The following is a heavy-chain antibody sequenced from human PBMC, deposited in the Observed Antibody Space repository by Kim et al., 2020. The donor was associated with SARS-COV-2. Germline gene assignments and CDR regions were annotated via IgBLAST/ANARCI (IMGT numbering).Heavy chain of an antibody. D-gene: IGHD6-6*01. V-gene: IGHV1-3*01. Sequence: KFQGRVTITRDTSASTAYMELSSLRSEDTAVYYCASVELVEYSSPAGMDVWGQGTTVTVSS. J-gene: IGHJ6*02. CDR3: ASVELVEYSSPAGMDV.